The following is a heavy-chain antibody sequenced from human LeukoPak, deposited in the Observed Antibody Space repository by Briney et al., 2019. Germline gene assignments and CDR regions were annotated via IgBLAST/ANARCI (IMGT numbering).Heavy chain of an antibody. D-gene: IGHD7-27*01. CDR3: ARAGVRSGNWFDP. V-gene: IGHV3-21*01. CDR1: GFSFGSYG. CDR2: ISSSSSYI. J-gene: IGHJ5*02. Sequence: TGGSLRLSCAASGFSFGSYGLSWVRQAPGKGLEWVSSISSSSSYIYYADSVKGRFTISRDNAKNSLYLQMNSLRAEDTAVYYCARAGVRSGNWFDPWGQGTLVTASS.